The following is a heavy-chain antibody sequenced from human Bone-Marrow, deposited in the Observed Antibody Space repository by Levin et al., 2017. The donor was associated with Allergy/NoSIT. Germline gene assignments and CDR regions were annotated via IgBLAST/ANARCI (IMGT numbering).Heavy chain of an antibody. J-gene: IGHJ4*02. Sequence: KISCKTSGYTFTTYGVSWVRQAPGQGLEWMGWIHAYNGNRHYAQRFQGRVALTLETSATTAHMELRSLRSDDTAVYYCVRDANYAPDYWGQGTLVTVPS. CDR1: GYTFTTYG. CDR2: IHAYNGNR. CDR3: VRDANYAPDY. V-gene: IGHV1-18*01. D-gene: IGHD4/OR15-4a*01.